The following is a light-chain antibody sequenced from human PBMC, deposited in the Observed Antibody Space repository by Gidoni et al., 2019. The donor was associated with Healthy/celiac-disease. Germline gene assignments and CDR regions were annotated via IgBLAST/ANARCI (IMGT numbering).Light chain of an antibody. CDR1: QSVSSSY. Sequence: EIVLTQSPGTLSLSPGERATLSCRASQSVSSSYLAWYQQKPGQAPRLLIYGASSRATGITDRLSGSGSGTDFTLTISRLEPEDVAVYYCQQYGSSTGTFGQGTKVEIK. V-gene: IGKV3-20*01. CDR2: GAS. CDR3: QQYGSSTGT. J-gene: IGKJ1*01.